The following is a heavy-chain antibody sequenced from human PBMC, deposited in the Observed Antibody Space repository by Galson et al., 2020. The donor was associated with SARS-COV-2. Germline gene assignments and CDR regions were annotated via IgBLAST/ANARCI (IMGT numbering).Heavy chain of an antibody. CDR3: VRAKDPNGYKTFDF. J-gene: IGHJ4*02. V-gene: IGHV3-48*03. Sequence: GGSLRLSCAASGFSFSNFHMIWVRQAPGKGLECISYISGSGTTIYYADSVKGRFTISRDNAKNSLYLQINSLRAEDTALYYCVRAKDPNGYKTFDFWGQGTLVTVSS. CDR2: ISGSGTTI. D-gene: IGHD2-8*01. CDR1: GFSFSNFH.